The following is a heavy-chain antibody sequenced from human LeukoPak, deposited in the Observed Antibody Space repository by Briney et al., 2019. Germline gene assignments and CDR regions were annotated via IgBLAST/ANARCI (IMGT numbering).Heavy chain of an antibody. CDR1: GDSISTYY. D-gene: IGHD6-6*01. V-gene: IGHV4-59*01. J-gene: IGHJ2*01. CDR3: ARRSSTTYWYFDL. CDR2: IYYTGST. Sequence: SETLSLTCTVSGDSISTYYWSWIRQPPGVGLEWIGYIYYTGSTNYNPSLRGRVTISVDTSKNQFSLKLNSVTAADTAMYYCARRSSTTYWYFDLWGRGPLVVVSS.